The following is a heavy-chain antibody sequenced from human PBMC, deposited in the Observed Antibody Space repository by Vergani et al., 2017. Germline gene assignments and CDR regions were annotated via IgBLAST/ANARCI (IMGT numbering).Heavy chain of an antibody. V-gene: IGHV4-59*12. D-gene: IGHD6-13*01. J-gene: IGHJ4*02. CDR1: GGSISSYY. CDR3: ARSSWKRFFDY. CDR2: IYYSGST. Sequence: QVQLQESGPGLVKPSETLSLTCTVSGGSISSYYWSWIRQPPGKGLEWIGYIYYSGSTNYNPSLKSRVTISVDTSKNQFSLKLSSVTAADTAVYYCARSSWKRFFDYWGQGTLVTVSS.